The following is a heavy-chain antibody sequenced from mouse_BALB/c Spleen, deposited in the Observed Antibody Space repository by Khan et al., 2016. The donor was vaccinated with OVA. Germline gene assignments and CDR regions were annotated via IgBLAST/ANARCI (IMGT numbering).Heavy chain of an antibody. J-gene: IGHJ2*01. CDR3: ARGNRQSYYLDN. CDR1: GYRFTSYI. Sequence: VQLQQSGPELVKPGTSVKMSCKASGYRFTSYIIHWVKQRPGQGLEWIGYINPYNGATKYNEKFKGKATLTSDKSSNTAYMELSSLTSEDSAVYYCARGNRQSYYLDNWGKGTTLTVSS. V-gene: IGHV1S136*01. D-gene: IGHD6-1*01. CDR2: INPYNGAT.